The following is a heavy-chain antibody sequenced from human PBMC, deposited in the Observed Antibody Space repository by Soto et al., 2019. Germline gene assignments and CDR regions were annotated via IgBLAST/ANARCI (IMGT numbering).Heavy chain of an antibody. V-gene: IGHV3-7*01. CDR3: ARDRSSCYDSSGYYRGGDYYYYGMDV. J-gene: IGHJ6*02. CDR2: IKQDGSEK. CDR1: GFTFSSYW. Sequence: GGSLRLSCAASGFTFSSYWMSWVRQAPGKGLEWVANIKQDGSEKYYVDSVKGRFTISRDNAKNSLYLQMNSLRAEDTAVYYCARDRSSCYDSSGYYRGGDYYYYGMDVWGQGTTVTVSS. D-gene: IGHD3-22*01.